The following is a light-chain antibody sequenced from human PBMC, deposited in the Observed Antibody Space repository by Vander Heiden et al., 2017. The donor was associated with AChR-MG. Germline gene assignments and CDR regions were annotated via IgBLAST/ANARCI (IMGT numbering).Light chain of an antibody. CDR1: QSVSSN. Sequence: EIVMTQSPATLSVSPGERATLSCRASQSVSSNLAWYQQKPGQAHRLLIYGASTRATGIPARFSGSGSGTEFTLIISSLQSEDFAVYYCQQYNNWPSGTFGQGTKLEIK. CDR2: GAS. J-gene: IGKJ2*01. CDR3: QQYNNWPSGT. V-gene: IGKV3-15*01.